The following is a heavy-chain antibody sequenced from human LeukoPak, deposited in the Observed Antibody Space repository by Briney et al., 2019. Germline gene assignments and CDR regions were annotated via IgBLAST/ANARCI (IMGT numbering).Heavy chain of an antibody. V-gene: IGHV1-46*01. D-gene: IGHD6-6*01. CDR1: GGTFSSYA. CDR2: INPSGGST. CDR3: ARDIMDSSSSVLGFDY. Sequence: ASVKVSCKASGGTFSSYAISWVRQAPGQGLEWMGIINPSGGSTSYAQKFQGRVTMTRDTSTSTVYMELSSLRSEDTAVYYCARDIMDSSSSVLGFDYWGQGTLVTVSS. J-gene: IGHJ4*02.